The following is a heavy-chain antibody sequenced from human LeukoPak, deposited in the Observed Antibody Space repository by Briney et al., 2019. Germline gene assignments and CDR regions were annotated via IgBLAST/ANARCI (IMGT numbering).Heavy chain of an antibody. J-gene: IGHJ4*02. CDR2: ISYDGSNK. CDR1: GFTFISYG. Sequence: GSLLLSCSASGFTFISYGMHWVRQAPGKGLEWVAVISYDGSNKYYSDSVKGRFTISRDNSKNTLYLQMNSLRAEDTAVYYCAKDPSSSWYSGFDYWGQGTLGTVSS. V-gene: IGHV3-30*18. CDR3: AKDPSSSWYSGFDY. D-gene: IGHD6-13*01.